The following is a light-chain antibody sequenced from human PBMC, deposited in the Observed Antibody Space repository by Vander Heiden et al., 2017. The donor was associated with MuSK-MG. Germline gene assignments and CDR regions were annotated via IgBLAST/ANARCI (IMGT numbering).Light chain of an antibody. J-gene: IGLJ2*01. Sequence: QSVLTQPSSVSAAPGQKVTISCSGSRPNIGNNYVSWYTQLPGTAPKLLIYENNKRPSGIPDRFSGSKSGTSATLGITGLQTGDEADYYCGTWDSSLSAVVFGGGTKLTVL. CDR2: ENN. V-gene: IGLV1-51*02. CDR3: GTWDSSLSAVV. CDR1: RPNIGNNY.